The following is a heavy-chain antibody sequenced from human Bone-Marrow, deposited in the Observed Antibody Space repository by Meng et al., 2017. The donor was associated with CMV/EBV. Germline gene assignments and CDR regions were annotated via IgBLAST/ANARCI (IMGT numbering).Heavy chain of an antibody. D-gene: IGHD1-7*01. Sequence: GESLKISCAASGFIFTSHGMHWVRQAPGKGLEWVSFIRYDGNNKYYADSVRGRFTVSRDNSKNTLYLQMDSLRAEDTAVYYCAREGIETTFDYWGQGTLVTVSS. CDR1: GFIFTSHG. CDR2: IRYDGNNK. V-gene: IGHV3-30*02. CDR3: AREGIETTFDY. J-gene: IGHJ4*02.